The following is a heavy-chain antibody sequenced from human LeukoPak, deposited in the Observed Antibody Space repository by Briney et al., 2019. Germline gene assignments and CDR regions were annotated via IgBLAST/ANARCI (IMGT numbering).Heavy chain of an antibody. D-gene: IGHD3-22*01. CDR3: ARDPYYDSSGYYFGVDY. Sequence: GGSLRLSCAASGFTFSRYNMNWVRQAPGKGLEWVSSISSSSSYIYYADSVKGRFTISRDNAKNSLYLQMNSLRAEDTAVYYCARDPYYDSSGYYFGVDYWGQGTLVTVSS. V-gene: IGHV3-21*01. CDR2: ISSSSSYI. CDR1: GFTFSRYN. J-gene: IGHJ4*02.